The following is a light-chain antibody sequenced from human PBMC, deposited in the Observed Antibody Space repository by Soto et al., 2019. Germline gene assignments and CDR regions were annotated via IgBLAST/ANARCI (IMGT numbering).Light chain of an antibody. CDR1: QSVSSY. CDR3: QKRSNWPVT. CDR2: DAS. V-gene: IGKV3-11*01. Sequence: EIVMTQSPGTLSVSPGEGATLSCRVSQSVSSYLAWYQQKPGQAPRLLIYDASNRATGIPARFSGSGSGTDFTLTISSLEPEDFAVYYCQKRSNWPVTFGQGTRLE. J-gene: IGKJ5*01.